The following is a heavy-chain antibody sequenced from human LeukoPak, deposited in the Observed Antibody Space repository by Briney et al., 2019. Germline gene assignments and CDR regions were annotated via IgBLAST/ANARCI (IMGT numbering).Heavy chain of an antibody. CDR2: ISYDGTAE. J-gene: IGHJ4*02. V-gene: IGHV3-30*03. CDR3: ARDWGGVVLMGGFDV. CDR1: GFTFNNYA. Sequence: GTSLRLSCVASGFTFNNYAMHWVRQAPGQGLEWVAGISYDGTAEYYRDSMKGRFNISRDKSKNTLFLEVNSLRTEDTAVFYCARDWGGVVLMGGFDVWGQGTQVIVPS. D-gene: IGHD3-3*01.